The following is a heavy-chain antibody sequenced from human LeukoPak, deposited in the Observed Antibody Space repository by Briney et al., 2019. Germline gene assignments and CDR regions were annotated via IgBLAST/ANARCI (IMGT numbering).Heavy chain of an antibody. CDR3: ARLYYGSSGHY. V-gene: IGHV4-59*12. J-gene: IGHJ4*02. CDR1: GVSISSYY. Sequence: PSETLSLTCTVSGVSISSYYWSWIRQPPGKGLEWIGYIYYSGSTNYNPSLKSRVTISVDTSKNQFTLMLSSVTAADTGVYYCARLYYGSSGHYWGQGTMVTVSS. CDR2: IYYSGST. D-gene: IGHD3-22*01.